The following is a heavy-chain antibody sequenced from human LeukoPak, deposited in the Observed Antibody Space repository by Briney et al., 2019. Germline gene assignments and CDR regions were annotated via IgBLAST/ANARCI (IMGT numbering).Heavy chain of an antibody. V-gene: IGHV1-69*05. D-gene: IGHD2-2*01. J-gene: IGHJ4*02. CDR1: GGTFSSYA. Sequence: SVKVSCKAFGGTFSSYAISWVRQAPGQGPEWMGGIIPIFGTANYAQKFQGRVTITTDESTSTAYMELSSLRSEDTAVYYCARVGLGYCSSTSCYPYFDYWGQGTLVTVSS. CDR3: ARVGLGYCSSTSCYPYFDY. CDR2: IIPIFGTA.